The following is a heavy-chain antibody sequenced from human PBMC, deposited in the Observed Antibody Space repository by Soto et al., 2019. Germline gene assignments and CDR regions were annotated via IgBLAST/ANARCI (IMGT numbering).Heavy chain of an antibody. CDR3: AKAVLGGCDTNSGDTYYFDY. D-gene: IGHD5-12*01. Sequence: GGSLRLSCAASGFTFSSYAMSWVRQAPGKGLEWVSAISGSGGSTYYADSVKGRFTISRDNSKNTLYLQMGSLRAEDTAEYYCAKAVLGGCDTNSGDTYYFDYWGQGTLVTVSS. CDR2: ISGSGGST. CDR1: GFTFSSYA. V-gene: IGHV3-23*01. J-gene: IGHJ4*02.